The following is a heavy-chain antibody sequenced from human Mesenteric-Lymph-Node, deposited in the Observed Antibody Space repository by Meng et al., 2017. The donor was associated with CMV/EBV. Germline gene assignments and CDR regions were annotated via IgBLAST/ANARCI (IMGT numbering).Heavy chain of an antibody. CDR2: IRHDGSNK. J-gene: IGHJ4*02. CDR1: GFTSSGYG. V-gene: IGHV3-30*02. CDR3: VKDPLTTVKGFFDY. Sequence: GGSLRLSCVASGFTSSGYGMHWVRQAPGKGLEWVAFIRHDGSNKYYADSVKGRFTVSRDNSKNTLFLQVNSLRVEDTAVYYCVKDPLTTVKGFFDYWGQGTLVTVSS. D-gene: IGHD4-17*01.